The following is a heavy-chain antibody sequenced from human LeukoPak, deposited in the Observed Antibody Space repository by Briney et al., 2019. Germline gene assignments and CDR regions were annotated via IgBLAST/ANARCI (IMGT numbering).Heavy chain of an antibody. CDR2: IGGGGVTT. CDR1: GFTLSSYS. V-gene: IGHV3-64*02. Sequence: GGSLRLSCAASGFTLSSYSMHWVRQAPGKGPEFVSVIGGGGVTTFYVDSVKDRFTISRDNSKNTLYLEMGSLRAEDMAVYYCAREGGGSGLWYYDLWGRGTLVTVSS. D-gene: IGHD1-26*01. CDR3: AREGGGSGLWYYDL. J-gene: IGHJ2*01.